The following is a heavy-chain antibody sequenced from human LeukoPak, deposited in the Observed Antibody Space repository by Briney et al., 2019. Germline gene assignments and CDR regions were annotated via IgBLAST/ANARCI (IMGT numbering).Heavy chain of an antibody. Sequence: ASVKVSCKASGYTFTSYYMHWVRQAPGQGLEWMGIINPSGGSTSYAQKFQGRVTMTRDTSTSTVYMELSSLRSEDTAVYYCAREGCSGGSCHGVGAFDIWGQGTMVTVSS. V-gene: IGHV1-46*01. CDR2: INPSGGST. D-gene: IGHD2-15*01. CDR3: AREGCSGGSCHGVGAFDI. CDR1: GYTFTSYY. J-gene: IGHJ3*02.